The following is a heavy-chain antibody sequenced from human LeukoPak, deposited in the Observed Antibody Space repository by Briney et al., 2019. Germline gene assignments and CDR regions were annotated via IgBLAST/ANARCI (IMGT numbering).Heavy chain of an antibody. D-gene: IGHD6-19*01. Sequence: SEPLSLTCTVSGGSISSYYWSWIRQPPGKGLEWIGYIYYSGSTNYNPSLKSRVTISVDTSKNQFSLKLSSVTAADTAVYYCARHSIVGQWLVPFDYWGQGTLVTVSS. CDR1: GGSISSYY. CDR3: ARHSIVGQWLVPFDY. J-gene: IGHJ4*02. V-gene: IGHV4-59*08. CDR2: IYYSGST.